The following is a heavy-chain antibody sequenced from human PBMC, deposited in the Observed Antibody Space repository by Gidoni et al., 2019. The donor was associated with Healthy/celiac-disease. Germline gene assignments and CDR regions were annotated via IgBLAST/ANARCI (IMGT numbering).Heavy chain of an antibody. CDR2: ISSSGSTI. V-gene: IGHV3-48*03. D-gene: IGHD1-26*01. CDR3: ARGSEIGPWELHTYWYFDL. CDR1: GFTFSCYD. Sequence: EVQLVESGGGLVQPGGSLRPSCAASGFTFSCYDMNWVRQAPGKGLEWVSDISSSGSTIYYADSVKGRFTISRDNAKNSLYLQMNSLRAEDTAVYYCARGSEIGPWELHTYWYFDLWGRGTLVTVSS. J-gene: IGHJ2*01.